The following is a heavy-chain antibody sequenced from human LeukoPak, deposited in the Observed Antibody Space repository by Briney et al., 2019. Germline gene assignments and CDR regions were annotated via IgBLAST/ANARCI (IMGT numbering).Heavy chain of an antibody. CDR2: IYYSGIT. V-gene: IGHV4-59*01. D-gene: IGHD2-8*01. J-gene: IGHJ5*02. Sequence: KPSETLSLACTISGGSISTYYWSWIRQPPGKGLEWIGYIYYSGITKYNPSVKSRVTISVDTSKNQFSLKVSSVTAADTAVYYCARGTNVMASLRFDPWGQGTLVTVSS. CDR1: GGSISTYY. CDR3: ARGTNVMASLRFDP.